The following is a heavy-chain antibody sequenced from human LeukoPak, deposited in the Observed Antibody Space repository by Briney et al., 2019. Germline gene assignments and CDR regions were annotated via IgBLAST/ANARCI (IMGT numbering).Heavy chain of an antibody. Sequence: SVKVSCKASGGTFSSYAISWVRQAPGQGLEWMGGIIPIFGTANYAQKFQGRVTITTDESTSTAYTELSSLRSEDTAVYYCARGVGVPAAIEYFQHWGQGTLVTVSS. CDR1: GGTFSSYA. CDR3: ARGVGVPAAIEYFQH. CDR2: IIPIFGTA. V-gene: IGHV1-69*05. D-gene: IGHD2-2*01. J-gene: IGHJ1*01.